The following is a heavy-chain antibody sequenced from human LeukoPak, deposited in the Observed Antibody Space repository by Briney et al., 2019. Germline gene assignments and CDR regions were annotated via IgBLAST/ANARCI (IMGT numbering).Heavy chain of an antibody. V-gene: IGHV3-7*01. D-gene: IGHD6-13*01. CDR2: INQDGSEK. Sequence: PGGSLRLSCEASGFTFSSYAMSWVRQAPGKGLEWVANINQDGSEKHYVDSVKGRFTISRDNAKNSLYLQMNSLRVEDTAVYYCARDGVAAGIYFDYWGQGTLVTVSS. J-gene: IGHJ4*02. CDR3: ARDGVAAGIYFDY. CDR1: GFTFSSYA.